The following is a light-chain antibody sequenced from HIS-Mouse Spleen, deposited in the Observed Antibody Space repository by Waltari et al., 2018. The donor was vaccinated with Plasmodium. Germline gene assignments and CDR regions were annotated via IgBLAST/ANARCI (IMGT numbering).Light chain of an antibody. CDR1: SSDVGGYNY. J-gene: IGLJ1*01. CDR2: DVS. Sequence: QSALTQPASVSGSPGQPITISCPGTSSDVGGYNYVSWYQQHPGKAPKLMIYDVSNRPSGVSNRFSGSKSGNTASLTISGLQAEDEADYYCSSYTSSSTLLFGTGTKVTVL. V-gene: IGLV2-14*03. CDR3: SSYTSSSTLL.